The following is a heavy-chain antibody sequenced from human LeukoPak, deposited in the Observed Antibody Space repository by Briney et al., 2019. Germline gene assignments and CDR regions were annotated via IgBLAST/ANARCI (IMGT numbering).Heavy chain of an antibody. CDR1: GFTFDDYA. CDR3: AKDYDSSGYYCYFDY. Sequence: GRSLRLSCAASGFTFDDYAMHWVRQAPGKGLEWVSGIGWNSGSIGYADSVKGRFTISRDNAKNSLYLQMNSLRAEDTALYYCAKDYDSSGYYCYFDYWGQGTLVTVSS. CDR2: IGWNSGSI. V-gene: IGHV3-9*01. J-gene: IGHJ4*02. D-gene: IGHD3-22*01.